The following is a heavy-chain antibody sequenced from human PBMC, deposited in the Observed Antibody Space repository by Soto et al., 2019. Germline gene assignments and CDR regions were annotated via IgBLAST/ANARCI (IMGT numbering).Heavy chain of an antibody. V-gene: IGHV3-66*01. CDR3: ASPAYGGNSYGMDV. CDR1: GFTVSSNY. CDR2: IYSGGST. Sequence: GGSLRLSCAASGFTVSSNYMSWIRQAPGKGLEWVSVIYSGGSTYYADSVKGRFTISRHNSKNTLYLQMNSLRAEDTAVYYGASPAYGGNSYGMDVWGQGTTVTVSS. J-gene: IGHJ6*02. D-gene: IGHD2-15*01.